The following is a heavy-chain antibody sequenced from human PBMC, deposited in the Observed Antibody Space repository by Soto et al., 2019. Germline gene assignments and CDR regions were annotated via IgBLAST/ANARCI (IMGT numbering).Heavy chain of an antibody. Sequence: EVQLLESGGGLVQPGGSLRLSCAASGFTFSSYAMTWVRQAPGKGLEWVSAIRGSGTNRYYADSVKGRFTISRDNSKSTLYLQMNSLRAEDTAVYYCAKDRVDYGDYRGLDYWGQGHLVHLSS. D-gene: IGHD4-17*01. CDR3: AKDRVDYGDYRGLDY. CDR2: IRGSGTNR. J-gene: IGHJ4*02. V-gene: IGHV3-23*01. CDR1: GFTFSSYA.